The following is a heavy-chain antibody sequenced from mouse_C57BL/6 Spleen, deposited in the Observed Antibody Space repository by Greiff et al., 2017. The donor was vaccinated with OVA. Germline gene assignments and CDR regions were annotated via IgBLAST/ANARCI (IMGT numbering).Heavy chain of an antibody. CDR2: IDPSDSYT. Sequence: VQLQQSGAELVKPGASVKLSCKASGYTFTSYWMQWVKQRPGQGLEWIGEIDPSDSYTNYNQKFKGKATLTVDTSSSTAYMQLSSLTSEDSAVYYCATYYYGSSGDYWGQGTTLTVSS. CDR1: GYTFTSYW. CDR3: ATYYYGSSGDY. D-gene: IGHD1-1*01. J-gene: IGHJ2*01. V-gene: IGHV1-50*01.